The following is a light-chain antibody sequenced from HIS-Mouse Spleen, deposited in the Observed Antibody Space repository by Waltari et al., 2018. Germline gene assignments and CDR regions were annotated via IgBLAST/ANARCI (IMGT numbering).Light chain of an antibody. CDR1: SSNIRSNY. J-gene: IGLJ3*02. CDR3: AAWDDSLSGRV. CDR2: RNN. V-gene: IGLV1-47*01. Sequence: QSVMTQPPSASGTPGQRVTISCSGSSSNIRSNYVYWYQQPQGTAPKLLIYRNNQRPSGVPDRFSGSKSGTSASLAISGLRSEDEADYYCAAWDDSLSGRVFGGGTKLTDL.